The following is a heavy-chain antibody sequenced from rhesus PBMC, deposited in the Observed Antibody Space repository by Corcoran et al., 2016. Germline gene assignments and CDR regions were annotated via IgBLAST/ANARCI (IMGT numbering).Heavy chain of an antibody. D-gene: IGHD2-39*01. J-gene: IGHJ4*01. V-gene: IGHV4-65*02. Sequence: QVPLQESVPGLVRPSETLSLTCTVSGDSLRERNWGVGIRQTPGKGLEVSGYIGGNRDSVNYNPSHKRRVTLSKDMSKNHFSRELMSVTAADTAIYYCTRHDYCGRDGCHSTGFDYWGRGIPVTVSS. CDR2: IGGNRDSV. CDR1: GDSLRERNW. CDR3: TRHDYCGRDGCHSTGFDY.